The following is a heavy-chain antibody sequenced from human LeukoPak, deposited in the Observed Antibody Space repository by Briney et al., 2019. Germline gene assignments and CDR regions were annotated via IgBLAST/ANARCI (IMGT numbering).Heavy chain of an antibody. V-gene: IGHV3-48*01. J-gene: IGHJ4*02. Sequence: GGSLRLSCAASGLTFSSYSMNWVRQAPGKGLEWVSYISSSSTTIYYADSVKGRFTISRDNAKNSLYLQMNSLRAEDTAVYYCARAGTMVRGVIILSYWGQGTLVTVSS. CDR3: ARAGTMVRGVIILSY. D-gene: IGHD3-10*01. CDR1: GLTFSSYS. CDR2: ISSSSTTI.